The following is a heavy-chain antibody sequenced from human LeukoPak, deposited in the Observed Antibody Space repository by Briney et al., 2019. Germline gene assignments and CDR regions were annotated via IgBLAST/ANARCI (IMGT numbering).Heavy chain of an antibody. D-gene: IGHD2-2*01. J-gene: IGHJ6*02. V-gene: IGHV4-59*12. CDR3: ARAPGYCSSTSCSYYYGMDV. CDR2: IYYSGST. CDR1: GGSISSYY. Sequence: SETLSLTCTVSGGSISSYYWSWIRQPPGKGLEWIGYIYYSGSTYYNPSLKSRVTISVDTSKNQFSLKLSSVTAADTAVYYCARAPGYCSSTSCSYYYGMDVWGQGTTVTVSS.